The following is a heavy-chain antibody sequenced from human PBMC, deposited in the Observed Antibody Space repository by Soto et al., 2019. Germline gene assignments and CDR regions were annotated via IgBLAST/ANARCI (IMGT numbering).Heavy chain of an antibody. D-gene: IGHD3-10*01. CDR1: GYSFTSYW. J-gene: IGHJ5*02. V-gene: IGHV5-51*01. CDR2: IYPGESDT. Sequence: GESLKISCKGSGYSFTSYWIGWVRQMPGKGLEWMGIIYPGESDTRYSPSFQGQVTISADKSISTAYLQWSSLKASDTAMYYCARQVGTILLWFGGFDPWGQGTLVTVSS. CDR3: ARQVGTILLWFGGFDP.